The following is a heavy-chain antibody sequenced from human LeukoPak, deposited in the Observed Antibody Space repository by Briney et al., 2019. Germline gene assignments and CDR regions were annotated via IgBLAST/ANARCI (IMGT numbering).Heavy chain of an antibody. D-gene: IGHD3-16*01. Sequence: PSETLSLTCAVYGGSFSGYYWSWIRQPPGKGLEWIGEINHSGSTNYNPSLKSRVTISVDTSKNQFSLKLSSVTAADTAVYYCARGRYYDYVWGSYRPFDYWGQGTLVTGSS. J-gene: IGHJ4*02. CDR1: GGSFSGYY. CDR2: INHSGST. V-gene: IGHV4-34*01. CDR3: ARGRYYDYVWGSYRPFDY.